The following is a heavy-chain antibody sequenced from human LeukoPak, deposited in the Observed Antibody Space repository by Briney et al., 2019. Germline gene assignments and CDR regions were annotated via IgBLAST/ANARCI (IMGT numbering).Heavy chain of an antibody. V-gene: IGHV3-48*03. D-gene: IGHD3-22*01. Sequence: GGSLRLSCAASGFTFSSYEMNWVRQAPGKGLEWVSYISSSGSTIYYADSVKGRFTISRDNAKNSLYLQMNSLRAEDTALYYCAKDIHYYDSSGFDYWGQGTLVTVSS. CDR3: AKDIHYYDSSGFDY. CDR1: GFTFSSYE. J-gene: IGHJ4*02. CDR2: ISSSGSTI.